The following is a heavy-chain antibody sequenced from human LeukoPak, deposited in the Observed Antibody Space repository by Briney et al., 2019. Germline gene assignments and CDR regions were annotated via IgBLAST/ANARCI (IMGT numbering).Heavy chain of an antibody. J-gene: IGHJ4*02. V-gene: IGHV4-59*01. CDR1: GGSISSYY. D-gene: IGHD3-10*01. Sequence: SETLSLTCTVSGGSISSYYWSWIRQPPGKGLEWIGYIYYSGSTNYNPSLKSRVTISVDTSKNQFSLKLSSVTAADTAVYYCARTYYYGSGSPNFDYWGQGTLVTVSS. CDR2: IYYSGST. CDR3: ARTYYYGSGSPNFDY.